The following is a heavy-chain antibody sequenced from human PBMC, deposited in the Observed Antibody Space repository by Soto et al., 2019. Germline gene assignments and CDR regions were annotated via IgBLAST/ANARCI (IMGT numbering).Heavy chain of an antibody. Sequence: QVQLVQSGAEVKKPGSSVKVSCKASGGTFSRYTITWVRQAPGQGLEWMGGITPMFGTPNYAQKFQGRVTITADESTSTAYMELSSLRSEDTAMYYCARDATLCDSSAYYYLYWGQGTLVTVSS. J-gene: IGHJ4*02. V-gene: IGHV1-69*01. CDR2: ITPMFGTP. CDR3: ARDATLCDSSAYYYLY. D-gene: IGHD3-22*01. CDR1: GGTFSRYT.